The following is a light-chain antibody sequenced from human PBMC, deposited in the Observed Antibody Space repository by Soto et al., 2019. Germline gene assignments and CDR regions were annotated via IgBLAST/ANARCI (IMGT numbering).Light chain of an antibody. CDR1: TSDVGGYNY. CDR3: TSYTSSSNLRYV. Sequence: QSVLTQPASVSGSPGQSITISCTGTTSDVGGYNYVSWYQQHSGKAPKLMIYEVSNRPSGVSNRFSGSKSGNTASLTISGLQAEDEADYYCTSYTSSSNLRYVFGTGTKLTVL. V-gene: IGLV2-14*01. J-gene: IGLJ1*01. CDR2: EVS.